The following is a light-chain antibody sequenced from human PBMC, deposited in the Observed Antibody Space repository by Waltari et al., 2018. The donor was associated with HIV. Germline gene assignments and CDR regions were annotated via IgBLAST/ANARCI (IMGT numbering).Light chain of an antibody. V-gene: IGKV3-15*01. Sequence: DIVMTHSPATLSVSPGESATLSYMARQSVTHNLAWYHQKPGQAPRILIFSASARASGGPGRFSASGSGTEFTLTISSLQPEDSAVYYCQHYNSRPPLTFGQGTRVEIK. J-gene: IGKJ5*01. CDR2: SAS. CDR1: QSVTHN. CDR3: QHYNSRPPLT.